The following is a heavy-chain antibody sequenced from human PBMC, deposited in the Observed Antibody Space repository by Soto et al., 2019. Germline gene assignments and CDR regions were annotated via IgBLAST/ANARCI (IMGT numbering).Heavy chain of an antibody. CDR1: GFTFTSSA. Sequence: SVKVSCKASGFTFTSSAVQWVRQARGQRLEWIGWIVVGSGNTNYAQKLQGRVTMTTDTSTSTAYMELRSLRSDDTAVYYCARDFEWHGYSSSADGMDVWGQGTTVTVSS. J-gene: IGHJ6*02. V-gene: IGHV1-58*01. D-gene: IGHD6-13*01. CDR3: ARDFEWHGYSSSADGMDV. CDR2: IVVGSGNT.